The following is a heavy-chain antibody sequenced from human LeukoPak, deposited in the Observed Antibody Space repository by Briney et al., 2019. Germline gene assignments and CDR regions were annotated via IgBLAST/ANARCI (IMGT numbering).Heavy chain of an antibody. J-gene: IGHJ4*02. Sequence: PGRSLRLPCAASGFTFSNYAMHWVRQAPGKGLEWVAVISYDGSNKYYADSVKGRFTISRDNSKTTLYLQMNSLRVEDTAVYYCARDQLDIVVVPAAIPVGYWGQGTLVTVSS. CDR3: ARDQLDIVVVPAAIPVGY. CDR2: ISYDGSNK. CDR1: GFTFSNYA. V-gene: IGHV3-30*04. D-gene: IGHD2-2*02.